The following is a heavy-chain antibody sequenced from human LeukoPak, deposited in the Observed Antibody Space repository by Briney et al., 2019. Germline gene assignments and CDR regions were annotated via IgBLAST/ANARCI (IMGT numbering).Heavy chain of an antibody. D-gene: IGHD1-7*01. CDR1: GFTLSSYW. CDR2: IKQDGSER. CDR3: AELEWPRRY. Sequence: GGSLRLSCAASGFTLSSYWMSWVRQAPGKGREWVANIKQDGSERYYVDSVRGQFTISRDDAKNSLYLQMNSLRAEATAVYYCAELEWPRRYWGQGTLVTVSS. J-gene: IGHJ4*02. V-gene: IGHV3-7*01.